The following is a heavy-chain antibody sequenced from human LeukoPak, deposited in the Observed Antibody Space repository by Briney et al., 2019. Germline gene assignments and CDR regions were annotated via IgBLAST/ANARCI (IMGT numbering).Heavy chain of an antibody. CDR3: ARGGHIVVVTAIPFDY. V-gene: IGHV4-34*01. Sequence: PSETLSLTCAVYGGSFSGYYWSWIRQPPGKGLEWIGEINHSGSTNYNPSLKSRVTISVDTSKNQFSLKLSSVTAADTAVYYCARGGHIVVVTAIPFDYWGQGTLVTVSS. CDR2: INHSGST. CDR1: GGSFSGYY. J-gene: IGHJ4*02. D-gene: IGHD2-21*02.